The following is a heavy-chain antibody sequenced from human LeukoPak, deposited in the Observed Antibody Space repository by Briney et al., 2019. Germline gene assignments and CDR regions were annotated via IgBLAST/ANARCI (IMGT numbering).Heavy chain of an antibody. CDR3: ARDNIDGGGAFDI. D-gene: IGHD3-16*01. CDR1: GFTFSSYS. Sequence: GGSLRLSCAASGFTFSSYSMNWVRQAPGKGLEWVSSISSSSSYIYYADSVKGRFTISRDNAKNSLYLQMNSLRAEDTAVYYCARDNIDGGGAFDIWGQGTMVTVSS. CDR2: ISSSSSYI. J-gene: IGHJ3*02. V-gene: IGHV3-21*01.